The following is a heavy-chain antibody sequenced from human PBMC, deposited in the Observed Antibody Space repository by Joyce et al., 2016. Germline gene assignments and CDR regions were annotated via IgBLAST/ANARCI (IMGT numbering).Heavy chain of an antibody. CDR2: VSSDGTSE. D-gene: IGHD6-6*01. J-gene: IGHJ4*02. CDR1: GFTFNSYG. Sequence: QVHLVESGGGVVQPGKTLRLSCAAFGFTFNSYGMYWVRQAPGKGLEWVAVVSSDGTSEDYADSGKGRFAISRDNSKSTLFLQMNSLRAEDTAVYYCARDLAPWSSSAIVGHWGQGILVAVSS. CDR3: ARDLAPWSSSAIVGH. V-gene: IGHV3-33*05.